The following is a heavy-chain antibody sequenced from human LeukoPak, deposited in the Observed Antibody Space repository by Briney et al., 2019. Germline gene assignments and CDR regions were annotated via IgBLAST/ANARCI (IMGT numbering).Heavy chain of an antibody. J-gene: IGHJ6*03. CDR1: GGTFSSYA. Sequence: SVKVSCKASGGTFSSYAISWVRQAPGQGLEWMGGIIPIFGTANYAQKFQGRVTITTDESTSTAYMELSSLRSEDTAVYYCAREIPEMATTYYYYYCMDVWGKGTTVTVSS. CDR3: AREIPEMATTYYYYYCMDV. V-gene: IGHV1-69*05. D-gene: IGHD5-24*01. CDR2: IIPIFGTA.